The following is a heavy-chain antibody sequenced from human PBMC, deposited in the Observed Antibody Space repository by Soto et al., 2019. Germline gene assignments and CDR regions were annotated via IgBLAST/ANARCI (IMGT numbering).Heavy chain of an antibody. J-gene: IGHJ3*02. CDR2: IYQSGST. V-gene: IGHV4-30-2*01. D-gene: IGHD3-22*01. Sequence: PSETLSLTCAFSVGSLSSSAYSWSWIRQPPGKGLEWIGFIYQSGSTYYNPSLKSRVTMSLDRPKNQFSLKLSSVTAADTAVYYCARELLFYDSDGFSWDDAFDIWGQGTMVTVSS. CDR3: ARELLFYDSDGFSWDDAFDI. CDR1: VGSLSSSAYS.